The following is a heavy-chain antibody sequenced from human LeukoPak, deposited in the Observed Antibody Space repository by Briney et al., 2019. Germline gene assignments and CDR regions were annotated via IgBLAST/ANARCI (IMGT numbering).Heavy chain of an antibody. CDR1: GFTFSDYY. V-gene: IGHV3-11*04. CDR2: ISSSGSTI. CDR3: ASLQSQNYYMDV. D-gene: IGHD6-19*01. J-gene: IGHJ6*03. Sequence: GGSLRLSCAASGFTFSDYYMSWIRQAPGKGLEWVSYISSSGSTIYYADSVKGRFTISRDNAKNSLYLQMNSLRAEDTAVYYCASLQSQNYYMDVWSKGTTVTVSS.